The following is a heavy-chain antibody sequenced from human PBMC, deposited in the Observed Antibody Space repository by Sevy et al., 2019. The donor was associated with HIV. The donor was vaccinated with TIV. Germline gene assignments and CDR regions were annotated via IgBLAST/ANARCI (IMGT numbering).Heavy chain of an antibody. V-gene: IGHV3-30*18. Sequence: GGSLRLSCAASGFTFSSYGMHWVRHAPGKGLEWVAVISYDGSNKYYADSVKGRFTISRDNSKNTLYLQMNSLRAEDTAVYYCAKDGGAVAGPQTGYWGQGTLVTVSS. CDR3: AKDGGAVAGPQTGY. CDR1: GFTFSSYG. CDR2: ISYDGSNK. D-gene: IGHD6-19*01. J-gene: IGHJ4*02.